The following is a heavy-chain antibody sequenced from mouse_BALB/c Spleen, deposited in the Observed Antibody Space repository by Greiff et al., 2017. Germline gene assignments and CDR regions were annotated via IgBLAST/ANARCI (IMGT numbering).Heavy chain of an antibody. CDR3: ARQPDGYLSAMDY. Sequence: EVQGVESGGGLVKPGGSLKLSCAASGFTFSSYAMSWVRQTPEKRLEWVATISSGGSYTYYPDSVKGRFTISRDNAKNTLYLQMSSLRSEDTAMYYCARQPDGYLSAMDYWGQGTSVTVSS. D-gene: IGHD2-3*01. J-gene: IGHJ4*01. CDR2: ISSGGSYT. CDR1: GFTFSSYA. V-gene: IGHV5-9-3*01.